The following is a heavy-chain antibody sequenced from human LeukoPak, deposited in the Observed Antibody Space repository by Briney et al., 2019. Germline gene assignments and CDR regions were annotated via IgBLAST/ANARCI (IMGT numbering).Heavy chain of an antibody. CDR3: ARDISYYGSGSYSP. CDR2: ISSSSSYI. CDR1: GFTFSSYS. D-gene: IGHD3-10*01. J-gene: IGHJ5*02. Sequence: PGGSLRLSCAASGFTFSSYSMNRVRQAPGKGLEWVSSISSSSSYIYYADSVKGRFTISRDNAKNSLYLQMNSLRAEDTAVYYCARDISYYGSGSYSPWGQGTLVTVSS. V-gene: IGHV3-21*01.